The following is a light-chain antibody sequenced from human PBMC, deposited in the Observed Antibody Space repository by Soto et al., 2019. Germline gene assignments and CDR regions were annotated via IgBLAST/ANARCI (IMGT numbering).Light chain of an antibody. Sequence: EIVMTQSPATLSVSPGERATLSCRASQSVGSNLAWYQQKPGQAPRPLIYGASTRAPGVPARFSGSGSGTEFTLTISSPQSEDLAVYYCQQYNDWRTFGQGTKVEIK. CDR2: GAS. J-gene: IGKJ1*01. CDR1: QSVGSN. V-gene: IGKV3-15*01. CDR3: QQYNDWRT.